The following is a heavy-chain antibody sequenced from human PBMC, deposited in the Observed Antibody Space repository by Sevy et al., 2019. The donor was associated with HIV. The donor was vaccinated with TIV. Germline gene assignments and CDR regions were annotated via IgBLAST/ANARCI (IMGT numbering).Heavy chain of an antibody. Sequence: SETLSLTCAVYGGSFSGYYWSWIRQPPGKGLEWIGEINHSGSTNYNPSLKSRVTISVDTSKNQFSLKLSSVTAADTAVYYCARVKRPSSGYYSAFDIWGQGTMVTVSS. J-gene: IGHJ3*02. CDR2: INHSGST. CDR1: GGSFSGYY. D-gene: IGHD3-22*01. V-gene: IGHV4-34*01. CDR3: ARVKRPSSGYYSAFDI.